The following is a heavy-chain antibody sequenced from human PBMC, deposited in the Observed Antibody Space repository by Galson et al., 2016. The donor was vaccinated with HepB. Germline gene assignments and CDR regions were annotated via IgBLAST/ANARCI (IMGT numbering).Heavy chain of an antibody. CDR1: GFSLSSYW. Sequence: SLRLSCAASGFSLSSYWMSWVRQAPGKGLEWVASIDQSERERDYVDSVKGRLTISRDNAKNALYLQMNSLRVEDTAVYHCVRKRYYYENKKGWFDLWGQRALVSVSS. CDR3: VRKRYYYENKKGWFDL. D-gene: IGHD3-22*01. V-gene: IGHV3-7*03. CDR2: IDQSERER. J-gene: IGHJ5*02.